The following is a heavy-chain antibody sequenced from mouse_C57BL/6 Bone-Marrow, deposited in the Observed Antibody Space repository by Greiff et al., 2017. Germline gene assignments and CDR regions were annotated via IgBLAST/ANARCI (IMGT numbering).Heavy chain of an antibody. CDR1: GFNIKDDY. CDR3: TTRVYYGSSYWYFDV. D-gene: IGHD1-1*01. J-gene: IGHJ1*03. CDR2: IDPENGDT. Sequence: VTLKVSGAELVRPGASVKLSCTASGFNIKDDYMHWVKQRPEQGLAWIGWIDPENGDTEYASKFQGKATITADTSSNTAYLQLSSLTSEDTAVYYCTTRVYYGSSYWYFDVWGTGTTVTVSS. V-gene: IGHV14-4*01.